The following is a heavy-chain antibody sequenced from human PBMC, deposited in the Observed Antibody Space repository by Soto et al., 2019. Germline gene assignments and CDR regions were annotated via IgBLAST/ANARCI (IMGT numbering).Heavy chain of an antibody. Sequence: PSETLSLTCTVFGGSIRSGGYSWSWVRQNPRRGLEWIGNIYYSGNTYDNPSLKSRLTISVDTSKNQFSLNLSSVTAADTAVYYCARDRLMATAGTARPYFGLDVWGQGTTVTVSS. D-gene: IGHD5-18*01. V-gene: IGHV4-31*03. CDR3: ARDRLMATAGTARPYFGLDV. CDR2: IYYSGNT. CDR1: GGSIRSGGYS. J-gene: IGHJ6*02.